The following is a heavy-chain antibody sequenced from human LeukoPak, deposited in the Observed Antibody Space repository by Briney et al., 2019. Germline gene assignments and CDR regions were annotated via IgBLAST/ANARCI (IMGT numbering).Heavy chain of an antibody. V-gene: IGHV3-48*03. CDR2: ISSSGSTI. J-gene: IGHJ6*03. D-gene: IGHD6-6*01. Sequence: PGRSLRLSCAASGFALSSYEMNSVRQAPGKGLEWVSYISSSGSTIYYADSVKGRFTISRDNAKISLYLQMNSLRAEDTAVYYCARVSPGGSYSSSYAYYYYYMDVWGKGTTVTVSS. CDR3: ARVSPGGSYSSSYAYYYYYMDV. CDR1: GFALSSYE.